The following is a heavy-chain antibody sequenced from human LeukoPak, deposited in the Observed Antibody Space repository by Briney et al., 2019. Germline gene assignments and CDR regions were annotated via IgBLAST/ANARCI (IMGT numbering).Heavy chain of an antibody. Sequence: SGTLSLTCAVYGGSFSGYLWSWIRQSPGKGLEWIGEINDSGSTNYNPSLESRVTMSVDTSKNHLFLKMTSVTAADTAVYYCARAPSVTTSTNFDSWGQGTLVTVSS. CDR1: GGSFSGYL. D-gene: IGHD4-17*01. V-gene: IGHV4-34*01. CDR3: ARAPSVTTSTNFDS. CDR2: INDSGST. J-gene: IGHJ4*02.